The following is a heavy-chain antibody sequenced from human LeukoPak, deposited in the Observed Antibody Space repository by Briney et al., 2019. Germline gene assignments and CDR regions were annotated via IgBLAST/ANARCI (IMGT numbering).Heavy chain of an antibody. D-gene: IGHD5-24*01. CDR3: ARDRDGYNHPLGH. CDR2: ISAYNGNT. J-gene: IGHJ4*02. V-gene: IGHV1-18*01. Sequence: GASVKVSCKASGYTFTSYDISWVRQAPGQGLEWMGWISAYNGNTNYAQKFQGRVTMTTDTSTNTAYMELRSLRSDDTAVYYCARDRDGYNHPLGHWGQGTLVTVSS. CDR1: GYTFTSYD.